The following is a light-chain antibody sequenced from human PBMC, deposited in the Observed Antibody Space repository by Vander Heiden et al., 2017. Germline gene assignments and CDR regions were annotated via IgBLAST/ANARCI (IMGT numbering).Light chain of an antibody. Sequence: EIVLTQSPATLSLSPGERAILSCRASQSVRHELAWYQQKPGQAPRLVIYDASYRATGVPGRFGGSGSGTDFTLTISSLEPEDSAVYYCQQRNSCPITFGGGTKVEIK. CDR2: DAS. CDR1: QSVRHE. V-gene: IGKV3-11*01. CDR3: QQRNSCPIT. J-gene: IGKJ4*01.